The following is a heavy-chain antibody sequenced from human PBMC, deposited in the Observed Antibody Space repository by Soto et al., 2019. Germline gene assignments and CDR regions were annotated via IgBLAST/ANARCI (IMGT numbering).Heavy chain of an antibody. CDR3: AKEKEAPVPFYLDS. CDR1: GFTFSSYA. CDR2: ISGSGGST. Sequence: PGGSLRLSCAASGFTFSSYAMSWVRQAPGKGLEWVSAISGSGGSTYYADSVKGRFTISRDNSKNTLYLQMNSLRAEDTAVYSSAKEKEAPVPFYLDSWARGTLVTVSS. J-gene: IGHJ4*02. V-gene: IGHV3-23*01.